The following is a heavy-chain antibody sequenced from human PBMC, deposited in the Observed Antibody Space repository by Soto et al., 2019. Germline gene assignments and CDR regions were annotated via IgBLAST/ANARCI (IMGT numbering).Heavy chain of an antibody. V-gene: IGHV3-33*01. J-gene: IGHJ4*02. CDR2: IWSDGNTK. Sequence: QVQLVESGGGVVQPGKSLKLSCAASGFNFITYGIHWVRQTPGKGLEWVAVIWSDGNTKYYADSVRGRFTISRDNSKNTLYLQMNSLRGEDTAVYYCARDPGVGYFDYWGQGTPVTVSS. CDR3: ARDPGVGYFDY. D-gene: IGHD1-26*01. CDR1: GFNFITYG.